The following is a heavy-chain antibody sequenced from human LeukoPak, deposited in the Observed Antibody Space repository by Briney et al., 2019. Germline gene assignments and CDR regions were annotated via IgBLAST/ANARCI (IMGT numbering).Heavy chain of an antibody. V-gene: IGHV1-2*02. CDR3: ARNGVADNWFDP. J-gene: IGHJ5*02. Sequence: GASVKVSCKASGYTFTGYYIHWVRQAPGQGLEWMGWINPKSGGTDYAQIFQGRVTMTRDTSISTAYMELSRLRSDDTAVYYCARNGVADNWFDPWGRGTLVTVSS. D-gene: IGHD2-15*01. CDR1: GYTFTGYY. CDR2: INPKSGGT.